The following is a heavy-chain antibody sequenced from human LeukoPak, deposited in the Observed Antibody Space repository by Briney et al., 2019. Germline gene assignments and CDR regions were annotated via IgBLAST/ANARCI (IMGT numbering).Heavy chain of an antibody. D-gene: IGHD1-26*01. V-gene: IGHV3-9*01. CDR3: AKGHRRYSGSYWLDYLDY. Sequence: GGSLRLSCAASGFTFDDYAMHWVRQAPGKGLEWVSGISWNSGSIGYADSVKGRFTISRDNAKNSLYLQMNSLRAEDTALYYCAKGHRRYSGSYWLDYLDYWGQGTLVTVSS. CDR2: ISWNSGSI. J-gene: IGHJ4*02. CDR1: GFTFDDYA.